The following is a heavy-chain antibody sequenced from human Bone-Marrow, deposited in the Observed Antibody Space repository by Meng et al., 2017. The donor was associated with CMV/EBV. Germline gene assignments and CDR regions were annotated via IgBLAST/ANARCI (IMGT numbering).Heavy chain of an antibody. CDR2: ISAGNGNT. V-gene: IGHV1-3*01. J-gene: IGHJ4*02. CDR1: GYTFTSFG. CDR3: ARDGGSYFDY. D-gene: IGHD3-16*01. Sequence: VSCKASGYTFTSFGISWVRQAPGQGLEWMGWISAGNGNTKYSQKFQGRVTITRDTSASTAYMELSSLRSEDTAVYYCARDGGSYFDYWGQGTLVTVSS.